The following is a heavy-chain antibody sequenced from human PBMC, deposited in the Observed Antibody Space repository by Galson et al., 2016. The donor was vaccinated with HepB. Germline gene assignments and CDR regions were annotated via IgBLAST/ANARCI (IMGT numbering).Heavy chain of an antibody. D-gene: IGHD3-10*01. V-gene: IGHV3-9*01. CDR3: AKAVSFGLGYYFDY. Sequence: SLRLSCAVSGFTFHDYAVHWVRQAPGKGLEWVSGISWNSENIGYTDSVKGRFTISRDNAKKFLYLQMNSPRTEDTALYYCAKAVSFGLGYYFDYWGQGTLVAVSS. J-gene: IGHJ4*02. CDR2: ISWNSENI. CDR1: GFTFHDYA.